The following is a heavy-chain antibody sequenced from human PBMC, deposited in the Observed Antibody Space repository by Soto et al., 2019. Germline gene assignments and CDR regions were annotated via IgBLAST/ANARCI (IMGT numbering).Heavy chain of an antibody. D-gene: IGHD3-9*01. V-gene: IGHV1-8*01. Sequence: GASVKVSCKASGYTFTSYDINWVRQATGQGLEWMGWMNPNSGNTGYAQKFQGRVTMTRNTSISTAYMELSSLRSEDTAVYYCARNYDILTGFDPWGQGTLVTVSS. CDR3: ARNYDILTGFDP. CDR1: GYTFTSYD. J-gene: IGHJ5*02. CDR2: MNPNSGNT.